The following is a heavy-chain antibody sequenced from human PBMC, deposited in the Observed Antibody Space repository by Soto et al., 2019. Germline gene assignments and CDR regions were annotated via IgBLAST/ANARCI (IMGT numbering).Heavy chain of an antibody. CDR1: GGSFSGYY. CDR2: INHSGST. CDR3: ARGSPYYYGSGSYYNRGFYYYYYGMDV. V-gene: IGHV4-34*01. J-gene: IGHJ6*02. Sequence: SETLSLTCAVYGGSFSGYYWSWIRQPPGKGLEWIGEINHSGSTNYNPSLKSRVTISVDTSKNQFSLKLSSVTAADTAVYYCARGSPYYYGSGSYYNRGFYYYYYGMDVWGQGTTVTVSS. D-gene: IGHD3-10*01.